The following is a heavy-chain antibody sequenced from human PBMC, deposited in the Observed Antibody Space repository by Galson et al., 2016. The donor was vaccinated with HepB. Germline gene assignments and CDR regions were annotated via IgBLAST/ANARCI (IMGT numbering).Heavy chain of an antibody. V-gene: IGHV1-24*01. CDR2: VDAEDGET. D-gene: IGHD5-12*01. CDR3: ATGFKWLRLGGAFDI. Sequence: SVKVSCKVSGYSLTELSMHWVRQAPGKGLEWMGGVDAEDGETIYAQKFQGRVTMTEDTSTDTAYMELSSLRSEDTAVYYCATGFKWLRLGGAFDIWGQGTMVTVSS. CDR1: GYSLTELS. J-gene: IGHJ3*02.